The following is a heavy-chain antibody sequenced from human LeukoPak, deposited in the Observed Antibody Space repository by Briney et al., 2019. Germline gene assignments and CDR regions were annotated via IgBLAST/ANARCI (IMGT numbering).Heavy chain of an antibody. CDR2: IRSKAYGGTT. Sequence: GGSLRLSCAASGFTVRSNYMSWFRQAPGKGLEWVGFIRSKAYGGTTEYAASVRGRFTISRDDSKSIAYLQMNSLKTEDTAVYYCTRELGGYAFDYWGQGTLVTVSS. CDR1: GFTVRSNY. D-gene: IGHD1-1*01. V-gene: IGHV3-49*03. J-gene: IGHJ4*02. CDR3: TRELGGYAFDY.